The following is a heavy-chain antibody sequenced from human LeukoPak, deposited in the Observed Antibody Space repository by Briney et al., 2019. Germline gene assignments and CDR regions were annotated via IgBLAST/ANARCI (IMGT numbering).Heavy chain of an antibody. J-gene: IGHJ4*02. D-gene: IGHD3-10*01. CDR3: AKLGPVTMVNGY. CDR2: ISGSGAST. CDR1: GFTFNNYA. V-gene: IGHV3-23*01. Sequence: GGSLTLSCAASGFTFNNYAMNWDRQAPGKGLEWVSSISGSGASTYYADSVKGRFTISRDNSKNTLYLQMNSLRAEDTAMYYCAKLGPVTMVNGYWGQGTLVTVSS.